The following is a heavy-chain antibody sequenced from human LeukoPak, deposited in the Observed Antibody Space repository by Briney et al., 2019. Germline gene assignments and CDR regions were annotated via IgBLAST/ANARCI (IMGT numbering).Heavy chain of an antibody. D-gene: IGHD3-16*01. CDR2: IWYDASNK. J-gene: IGHJ4*02. CDR3: ARGWQQLIPDY. CDR1: GFTFSGYG. V-gene: IGHV3-33*01. Sequence: PGRSLRLSCAAPGFTFSGYGMHWVRQAPGKGLGWVAVIWYDASNKYYADPVKGRFTISRDNSKNTLYLQLNSLRAEDTAVYFCARGWQQLIPDYWGQGTLVTVSS.